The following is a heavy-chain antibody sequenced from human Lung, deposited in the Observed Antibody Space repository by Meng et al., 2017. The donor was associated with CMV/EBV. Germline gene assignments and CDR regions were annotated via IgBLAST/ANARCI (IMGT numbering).Heavy chain of an antibody. CDR3: ARHEVYGGNPLMDV. CDR2: IYPGDSDT. CDR1: GYSFTSYW. D-gene: IGHD4-23*01. Sequence: XVSXKGSGYSFTSYWIGWVRQMPGKGLEWMGIIYPGDSDTRYSPSFQGQVTISADKSISTAYLQWSSLKASDTAMYYCARHEVYGGNPLMDVWVKGTXVTVSS. V-gene: IGHV5-51*01. J-gene: IGHJ6*04.